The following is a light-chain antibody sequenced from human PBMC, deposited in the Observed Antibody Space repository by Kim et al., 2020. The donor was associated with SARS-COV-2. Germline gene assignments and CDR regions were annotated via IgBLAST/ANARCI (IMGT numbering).Light chain of an antibody. J-gene: IGKJ1*01. Sequence: VSPGEIATASCRAGQSVSSNLAWYQQKPGQAPRLLICGASARATGVPARFSGSGSGTECTLTVSSLQSEDFAVYYCQQYNYWPQAFGQGTKVDIK. V-gene: IGKV3-15*01. CDR3: QQYNYWPQA. CDR1: QSVSSN. CDR2: GAS.